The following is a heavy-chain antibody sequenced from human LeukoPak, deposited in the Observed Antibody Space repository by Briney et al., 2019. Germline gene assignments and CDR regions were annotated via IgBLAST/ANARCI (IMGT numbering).Heavy chain of an antibody. CDR2: INPNSGGT. J-gene: IGHJ6*02. CDR3: ARDGEGVHDYSDATTDYYFYGMDV. V-gene: IGHV1-2*02. Sequence: ASVKVSCKASGYTFTGYYMHWVRQAPGQGLEWMGWINPNSGGTNYAQKFQGRVTMTRDTSISTAYMELSRLRSDDTAVYYCARDGEGVHDYSDATTDYYFYGMDVWGQGTTVTVSS. CDR1: GYTFTGYY. D-gene: IGHD4-17*01.